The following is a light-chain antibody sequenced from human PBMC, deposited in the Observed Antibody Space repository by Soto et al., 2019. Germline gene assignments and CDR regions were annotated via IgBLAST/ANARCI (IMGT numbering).Light chain of an antibody. J-gene: IGKJ5*01. Sequence: DIQLTQSPSFLSASVDDRFTITFRVSQSFGKQLNWYQKKPGKAPNFLIYGASKLQNGVPSRFTGSGSGTDFTLSVNSLQAEDFATYYCQQGYSSPATFGQGTRLEIK. V-gene: IGKV1-39*01. CDR1: QSFGKQ. CDR3: QQGYSSPAT. CDR2: GAS.